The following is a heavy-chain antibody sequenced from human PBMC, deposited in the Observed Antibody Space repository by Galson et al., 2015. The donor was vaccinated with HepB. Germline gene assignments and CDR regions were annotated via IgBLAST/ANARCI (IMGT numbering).Heavy chain of an antibody. J-gene: IGHJ4*02. V-gene: IGHV3-21*01. CDR3: ARVLEWGEYCSSTSCPDY. CDR2: ISSSSSYI. CDR1: GFTFSSYS. Sequence: SLRLSCAASGFTFSSYSMNWVRQAPGKGLEWVSSISSSSSYIYYADSVKGRFTISRDNAKNSLYLQMNSLRAEDTAVYYCARVLEWGEYCSSTSCPDYWGQGTLVTVSS. D-gene: IGHD2-2*01.